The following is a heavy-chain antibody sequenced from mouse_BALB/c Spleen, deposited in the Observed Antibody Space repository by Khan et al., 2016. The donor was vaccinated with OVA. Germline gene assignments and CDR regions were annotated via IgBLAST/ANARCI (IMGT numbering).Heavy chain of an antibody. J-gene: IGHJ2*01. Sequence: QVQLKQSGPEVVRPGVSVKLSCKGSGYTFTDYVMHWVKQSHAKSLEWIGITSPYNGYINYNPKLKGKATMTVDKSSSTAYMELARLTSEDSAIYYCARGGNGFDYWGQGTTLTVSS. CDR2: TSPYNGYI. CDR1: GYTFTDYV. CDR3: ARGGNGFDY. V-gene: IGHV1S137*01. D-gene: IGHD2-1*01.